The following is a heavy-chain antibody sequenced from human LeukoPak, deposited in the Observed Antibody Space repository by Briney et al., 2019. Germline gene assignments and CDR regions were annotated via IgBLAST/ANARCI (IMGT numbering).Heavy chain of an antibody. Sequence: PSETLSLTCAVYGGSFSGYYWSWIRQPPGKGLEWIGEINHSGSTNYNPSLKSRVTISVDTSKNQFSLKLSSVTAADTAVYYCARGPRYSNYYHGMDVWGQGTTVTVSS. J-gene: IGHJ6*02. D-gene: IGHD4-11*01. CDR1: GGSFSGYY. CDR2: INHSGST. V-gene: IGHV4-34*01. CDR3: ARGPRYSNYYHGMDV.